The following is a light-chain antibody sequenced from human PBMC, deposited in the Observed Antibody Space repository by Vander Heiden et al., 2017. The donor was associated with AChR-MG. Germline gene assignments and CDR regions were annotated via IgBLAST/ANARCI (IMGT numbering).Light chain of an antibody. J-gene: IGLJ3*02. CDR3: AAWDDSLSGSWV. CDR2: RNN. Sequence: QSVLTQPPSASGTPGQRVTIPCSGSISNIGSNYVYWYQQLPGTAPKLLIYRNNQRPSGVPDRFSGSKSGTSASLAISGLRSEDEADYYCAAWDDSLSGSWVFGGGTKLTVL. V-gene: IGLV1-47*01. CDR1: ISNIGSNY.